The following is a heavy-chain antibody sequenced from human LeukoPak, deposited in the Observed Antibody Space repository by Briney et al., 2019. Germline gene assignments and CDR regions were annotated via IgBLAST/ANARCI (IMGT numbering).Heavy chain of an antibody. CDR2: ISAYSAQT. CDR3: ARDASTVTTTGGFYYHMDA. D-gene: IGHD4-17*01. Sequence: ASVKVSCQASGYTVTSYGLNWVRQAPGQGLEWMGWISAYSAQTKYAQTLQGRVIMTTDRSTNTAYMELRSLRFDDTAIYYCARDASTVTTTGGFYYHMDAWGKGTTVNV. V-gene: IGHV1-18*01. CDR1: GYTVTSYG. J-gene: IGHJ6*03.